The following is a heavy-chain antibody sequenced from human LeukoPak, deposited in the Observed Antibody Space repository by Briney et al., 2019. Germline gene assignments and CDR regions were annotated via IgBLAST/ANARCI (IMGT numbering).Heavy chain of an antibody. CDR1: GFTLSNAW. CDR2: IKSKTDGGTT. J-gene: IGHJ4*02. V-gene: IGHV3-15*01. Sequence: GGSLRLSCAASGFTLSNAWMSWVRQAPGKGLEWVGRIKSKTDGGTTDYAAPVKGRFTISRDDSKNTLYLQMNSLKTEDTAVYYCTTVLVTMVRGPYFGWGQGTLVTVSS. D-gene: IGHD3-10*01. CDR3: TTVLVTMVRGPYFG.